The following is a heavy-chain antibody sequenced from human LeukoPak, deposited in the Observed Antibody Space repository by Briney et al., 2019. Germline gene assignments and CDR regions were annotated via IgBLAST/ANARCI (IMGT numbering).Heavy chain of an antibody. CDR2: IYYSGST. J-gene: IGHJ4*02. Sequence: SSETLSLTCTVSGGSISNSSSYWGWIRQPPGKGLEWIGSIYYSGSTYYNPSLKSRVTISVDTSKNQFSLKLSSVTAADTAVYYCARHSQVGIFYFDYWGQGTLVTVSS. D-gene: IGHD1-26*01. V-gene: IGHV4-39*01. CDR3: ARHSQVGIFYFDY. CDR1: GGSISNSSSY.